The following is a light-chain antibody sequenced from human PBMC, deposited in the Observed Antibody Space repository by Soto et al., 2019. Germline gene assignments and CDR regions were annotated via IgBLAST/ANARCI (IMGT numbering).Light chain of an antibody. CDR1: QDIGHS. Sequence: DIQMTQSPSSLSPCVGDIVTFTCRASQDIGHSLAWYQQKPGKPIQLLIYGASTLHSGVPSRFSGSGSGTDFTLTISSLQPEDVATYYCQKYDSAPLTFGGGTKVDNK. CDR2: GAS. CDR3: QKYDSAPLT. J-gene: IGKJ4*01. V-gene: IGKV1-27*01.